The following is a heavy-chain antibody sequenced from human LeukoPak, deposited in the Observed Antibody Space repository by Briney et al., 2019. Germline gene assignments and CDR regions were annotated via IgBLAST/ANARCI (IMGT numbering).Heavy chain of an antibody. CDR3: ARGQGLAWGYYYYYMDV. J-gene: IGHJ6*03. CDR2: INHSGST. D-gene: IGHD6-19*01. V-gene: IGHV4-34*01. Sequence: SETLSLTCAVYGGSFSGYYWSRIRQPPGKGLEWIGEINHSGSTNYNPSLKSRVTISVDTSKNQFSLKLSSVTAADTAVYYCARGQGLAWGYYYYYMDVWGKGTTVTVS. CDR1: GGSFSGYY.